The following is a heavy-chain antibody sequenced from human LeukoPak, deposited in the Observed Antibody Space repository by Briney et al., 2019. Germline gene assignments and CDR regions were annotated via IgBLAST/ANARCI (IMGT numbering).Heavy chain of an antibody. CDR1: GGSFTGYY. CDR3: ARALGDAFDI. CDR2: INHSGST. D-gene: IGHD7-27*01. V-gene: IGHV4-34*01. Sequence: SETLTLTCDVYGGSFTGYYWSWIRQPPGKGLEWIGEINHSGSTNYNPSLKSRVTISVDTSKNQFSLKLSSVTAADTAVYYCARALGDAFDIWGQGTMVTVSA. J-gene: IGHJ3*02.